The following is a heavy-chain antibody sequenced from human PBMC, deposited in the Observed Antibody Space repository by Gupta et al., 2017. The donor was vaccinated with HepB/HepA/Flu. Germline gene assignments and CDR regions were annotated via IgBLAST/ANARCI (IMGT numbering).Heavy chain of an antibody. CDR1: GGSINNGYYY. Sequence: QESGPGLLKPAQTLSLTCSVSGGSINNGYYYWNWIRQPPGKGLEWIGSIYYVGSAFYNPSLESRAAISIDTSKNLFTLNLLSVTAADTAVYYCARNSTTSNWFDPWGQGTLGIVSS. CDR3: ARNSTTSNWFDP. CDR2: IYYVGSA. V-gene: IGHV4-30-4*01. D-gene: IGHD1-1*01. J-gene: IGHJ5*02.